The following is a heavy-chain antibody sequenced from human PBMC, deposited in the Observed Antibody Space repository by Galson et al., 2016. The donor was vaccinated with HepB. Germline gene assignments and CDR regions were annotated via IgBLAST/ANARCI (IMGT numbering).Heavy chain of an antibody. J-gene: IGHJ4*02. CDR2: IYHSGTT. CDR3: ASPFSDY. CDR1: GVSISSNNW. Sequence: SETLSLTCTVSGVSISSNNWWTWVRQFPGKGLEWIGEIYHSGTTNYNPSLRSRVTISLDGSKNQFSLTLTSVSAADTAVLYCASPFSDYWGQGALVTVSS. V-gene: IGHV4-4*02.